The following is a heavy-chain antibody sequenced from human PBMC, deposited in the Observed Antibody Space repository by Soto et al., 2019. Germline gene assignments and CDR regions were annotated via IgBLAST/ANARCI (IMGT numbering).Heavy chain of an antibody. Sequence: SQPLSLTCPHSGGSISSYYWSWIRQPPGKGLEWIGYIYYSGSTNYNPSLKSRVTISVDTSKNQFSLKLSSVTAADTAVYYCARDLWLEHAFDIWGQGTMVTVSS. J-gene: IGHJ3*02. D-gene: IGHD1-1*01. CDR3: ARDLWLEHAFDI. CDR1: GGSISSYY. CDR2: IYYSGST. V-gene: IGHV4-59*01.